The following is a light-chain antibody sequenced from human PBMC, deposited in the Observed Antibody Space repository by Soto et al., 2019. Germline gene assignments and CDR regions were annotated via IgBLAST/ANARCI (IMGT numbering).Light chain of an antibody. CDR1: QSVFYRSNGRNY. CDR3: QQYVITPLT. J-gene: IGKJ2*01. Sequence: DIVMTQSPDSLAVSLGERATIHCKSSQSVFYRSNGRNYLAWYQQKPGHPPKVLFYWASTRESGVPDRFSGSGSGTDFTLTISSLQAEDVAVYYCQQYVITPLTFGQGTKLEIK. V-gene: IGKV4-1*01. CDR2: WAS.